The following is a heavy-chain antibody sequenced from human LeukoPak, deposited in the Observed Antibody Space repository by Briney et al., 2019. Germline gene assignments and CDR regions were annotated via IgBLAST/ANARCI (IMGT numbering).Heavy chain of an antibody. CDR3: ARDHDFAFDN. J-gene: IGHJ4*02. Sequence: GGSLRLSCAASGFTFSTYPMNWVRQAPGKGLEWISHIRDSRTTDYADSVKGRFTISRDNSKNSLYLQLSSMRAEDTAVYYCARDHDFAFDNWGQGTLVTVSS. D-gene: IGHD2-21*02. CDR1: GFTFSTYP. CDR2: IRDSRTT. V-gene: IGHV3-69-1*01.